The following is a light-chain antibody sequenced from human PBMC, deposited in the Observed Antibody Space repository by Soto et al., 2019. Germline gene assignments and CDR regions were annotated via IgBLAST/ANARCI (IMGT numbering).Light chain of an antibody. CDR2: AAS. V-gene: IGKV1-39*01. Sequence: DIQMTQSPSSLSASVGDRVTIXXRASQSISGYLNWYQQKPGTAPKLXIYAASSLQSGVPSRFSGSGSGTDFTLTSSSLQPEDFATYYCQQSYSTPHTFGQGTRLEIK. CDR3: QQSYSTPHT. CDR1: QSISGY. J-gene: IGKJ5*01.